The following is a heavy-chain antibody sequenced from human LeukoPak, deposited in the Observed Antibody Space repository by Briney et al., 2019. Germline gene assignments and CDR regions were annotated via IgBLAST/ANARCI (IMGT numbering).Heavy chain of an antibody. CDR1: GGSISSHY. CDR2: IYYSGST. D-gene: IGHD1-26*01. V-gene: IGHV4-59*11. J-gene: IGHJ4*02. Sequence: SETLSLTCTVSGGSISSHYWSWIRQPPGKGLEWIGYIYYSGSTNYNPSLKSRATISVDTSKNQFSLKLSSVTAADTAVYYCARLWSGSPWDWGQGTLVTVSS. CDR3: ARLWSGSPWD.